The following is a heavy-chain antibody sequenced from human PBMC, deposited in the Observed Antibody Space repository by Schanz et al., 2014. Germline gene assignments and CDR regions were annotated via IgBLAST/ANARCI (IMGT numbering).Heavy chain of an antibody. V-gene: IGHV3-23*03. J-gene: IGHJ3*01. CDR2: ISFDGRNT. CDR1: GFTFSTYA. CDR3: STDLTAVDYDAISL. Sequence: VQLVESGGGLVQPGGSLRLSCAASGFTFSTYAMSWARQTPGKGLEWVGFISFDGRNTGYAHSVKGRFTISRDDSKNTLHLQMNSLKTEDTAVYYCSTDLTAVDYDAISLWGQGTMVTVSS. D-gene: IGHD4-17*01.